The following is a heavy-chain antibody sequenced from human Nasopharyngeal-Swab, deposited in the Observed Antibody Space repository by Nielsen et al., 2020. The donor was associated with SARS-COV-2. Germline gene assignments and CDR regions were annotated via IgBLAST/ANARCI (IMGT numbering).Heavy chain of an antibody. Sequence: GGSLRLSCAASGFTFSNAWMSWVRQAPGKGLEWVSAISGSGGSTYYADSVKGRFTISRDNSKNTLYLQMNSLRAEDTAVYYCAKVTIAAAGTGDYYYYYGMDVWGQGTTVTVSS. V-gene: IGHV3-23*01. J-gene: IGHJ6*02. CDR2: ISGSGGST. CDR1: GFTFSNAW. CDR3: AKVTIAAAGTGDYYYYYGMDV. D-gene: IGHD6-13*01.